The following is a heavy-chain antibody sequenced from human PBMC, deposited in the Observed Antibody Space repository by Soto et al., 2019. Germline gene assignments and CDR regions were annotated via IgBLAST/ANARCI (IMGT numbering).Heavy chain of an antibody. J-gene: IGHJ4*02. V-gene: IGHV5-51*01. D-gene: IGHD6-6*01. CDR3: ARHLSPYSSSPMAY. CDR2: IFPGDSDT. CDR1: GYSFTSYW. Sequence: PGESLKISCKASGYSFTSYWIAWVRQMPGKGLEWMGIIFPGDSDTRYSPSFQGQVTISADNSISTAYLQWSGLKASDTAMYYCARHLSPYSSSPMAYWGQGTLVTLSS.